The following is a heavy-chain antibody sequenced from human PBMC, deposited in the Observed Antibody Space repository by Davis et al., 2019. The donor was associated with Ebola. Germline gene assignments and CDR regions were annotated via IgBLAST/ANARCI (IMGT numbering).Heavy chain of an antibody. J-gene: IGHJ6*02. Sequence: GGSLRLSCAASGFTFSNAWMSWVRQAPGKGLEWVGRIKSKTDGGTTDYAATVKGRFTISRDDSKNTLYLQLNSLKTEDTAVYYCTTTWGGVDYYYYGMDVWGQGTTVTVSS. CDR1: GFTFSNAW. V-gene: IGHV3-15*01. D-gene: IGHD3-16*01. CDR2: IKSKTDGGTT. CDR3: TTTWGGVDYYYYGMDV.